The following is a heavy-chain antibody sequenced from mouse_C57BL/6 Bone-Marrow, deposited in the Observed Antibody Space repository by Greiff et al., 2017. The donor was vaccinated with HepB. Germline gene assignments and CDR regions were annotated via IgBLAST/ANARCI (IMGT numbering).Heavy chain of an antibody. CDR3: AREGIYYYGSSRFDY. J-gene: IGHJ2*01. D-gene: IGHD1-1*01. CDR1: GYTFTSYW. V-gene: IGHV1-52*01. CDR2: IDPSDSET. Sequence: QVQLKQPGAELVRPGSSVKLSCKASGYTFTSYWMHWVKERPIQGLEWIGNIDPSDSETHYNQKFKDKATLTVDKSSSTAYMQLSRLTSEDSAVYYCAREGIYYYGSSRFDYWGQGTTLTVSS.